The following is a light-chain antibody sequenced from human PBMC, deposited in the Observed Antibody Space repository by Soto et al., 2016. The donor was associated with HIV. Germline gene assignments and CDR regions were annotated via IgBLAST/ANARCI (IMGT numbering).Light chain of an antibody. CDR3: QQLNSYLPWT. CDR1: QGMSSY. Sequence: DIQLTQSPSFVSASVGDRVTITCRASQGMSSYLAWYQQKPGKAPKLLIYAAYTLQSGVPSSFSGSGSGTEFTLTINSLQPEDFATYYCQQLNSYLPWTFGQGTKVEIK. J-gene: IGKJ1*01. V-gene: IGKV1-9*01. CDR2: AAY.